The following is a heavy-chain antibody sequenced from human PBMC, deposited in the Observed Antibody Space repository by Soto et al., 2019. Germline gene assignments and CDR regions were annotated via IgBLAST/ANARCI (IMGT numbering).Heavy chain of an antibody. Sequence: QVQLQESGPGLVKPSESLSLTCTVSGGSISSYYWSWIRQPPGKGLEWIGYIYYSGSTNYNPSLKSRVTISVDTSKNQFSLKLSSVTAADTAVYYCARYPGHPRAPGVYYFDYWGQGTLVTVSS. CDR1: GGSISSYY. V-gene: IGHV4-59*01. D-gene: IGHD2-2*01. CDR2: IYYSGST. CDR3: ARYPGHPRAPGVYYFDY. J-gene: IGHJ4*02.